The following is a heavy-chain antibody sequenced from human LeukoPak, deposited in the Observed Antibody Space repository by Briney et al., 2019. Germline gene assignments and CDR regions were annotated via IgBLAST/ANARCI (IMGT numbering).Heavy chain of an antibody. Sequence: GGSLRLPCAASGFTFSTYSMNWVRQAPGKGLEWVSSISSSSSYIYYADSVKGRFTISRDNAQNSLYLQMNSLRADDTAIYYCARGSEWSSGVSDYWGQGTLVTVSS. J-gene: IGHJ4*02. CDR1: GFTFSTYS. CDR3: ARGSEWSSGVSDY. D-gene: IGHD3-3*01. V-gene: IGHV3-21*01. CDR2: ISSSSSYI.